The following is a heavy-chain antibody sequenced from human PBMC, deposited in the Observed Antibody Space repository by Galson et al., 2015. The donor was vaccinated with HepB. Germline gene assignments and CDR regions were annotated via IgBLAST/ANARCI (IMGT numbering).Heavy chain of an antibody. CDR2: IKSKSDGGTT. V-gene: IGHV3-15*01. CDR3: TTEGRHLGYCSGGSCSNWFDP. CDR1: GFTFSHAW. Sequence: SLRLSCAASGFTFSHAWMSWVRQAPGKGLEWVGHIKSKSDGGTTDYAAPTKGRITISRDDSKNALYLQMNSLKTEDTAVYYCTTEGRHLGYCSGGSCSNWFDPWGQGTLVTVSS. D-gene: IGHD2-15*01. J-gene: IGHJ5*02.